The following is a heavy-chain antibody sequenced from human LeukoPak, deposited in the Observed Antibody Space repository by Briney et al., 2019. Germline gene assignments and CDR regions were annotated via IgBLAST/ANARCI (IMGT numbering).Heavy chain of an antibody. CDR1: DGSLSSYS. J-gene: IGHJ3*02. CDR3: ARMIPYCSSTRCDAFDM. CDR2: IYTSGST. V-gene: IGHV4-4*07. Sequence: SETLSLTCTVSDGSLSSYSWSWIRQPAGKGLEWIGHIYTSGSTNYNPSLKSRVTMSVDTSKNRFSLKLSSVTAADTAVYHCARMIPYCSSTRCDAFDMWGQGTIVAVSS. D-gene: IGHD2-2*01.